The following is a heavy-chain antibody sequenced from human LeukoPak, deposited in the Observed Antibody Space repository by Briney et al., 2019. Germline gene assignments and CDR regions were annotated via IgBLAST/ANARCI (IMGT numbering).Heavy chain of an antibody. Sequence: SETLSLTCTVSGGSISSYYWSWIRQPPGKGLEWIGYIYYSGSTNYNPSLKSRVTISVDTSKNQFSLKLSSVTAADTAVYYCARADSYGGYFDYWGQGTLVTVSS. CDR1: GGSISSYY. J-gene: IGHJ4*02. D-gene: IGHD5-18*01. CDR2: IYYSGST. V-gene: IGHV4-59*01. CDR3: ARADSYGGYFDY.